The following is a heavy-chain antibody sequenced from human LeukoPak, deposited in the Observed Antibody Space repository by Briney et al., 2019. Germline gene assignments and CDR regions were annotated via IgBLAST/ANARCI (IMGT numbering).Heavy chain of an antibody. CDR3: VSTPAIRRLNF. CDR1: GLSISDYY. Sequence: GGSLRLSCAASGLSISDYYMTWIRQAPGGGLQWIAYISSVTSAIHYANSMKGRFSMSRDNAKNSVYLQMNSLRTEDTAMYFCVSTPAIRRLNFWGQGTLVTVSS. J-gene: IGHJ4*02. D-gene: IGHD2-2*02. V-gene: IGHV3-11*01. CDR2: ISSVTSAI.